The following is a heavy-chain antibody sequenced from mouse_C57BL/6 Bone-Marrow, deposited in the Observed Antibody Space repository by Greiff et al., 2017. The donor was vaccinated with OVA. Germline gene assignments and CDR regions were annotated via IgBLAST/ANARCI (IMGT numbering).Heavy chain of an antibody. D-gene: IGHD1-3*01. V-gene: IGHV1-47*01. CDR2: FHPYNDDT. CDR3: ARKGSGYWYFDV. CDR1: GYTFTTYP. J-gene: IGHJ1*03. Sequence: VKLQESGAELVKPGASVKMSCKASGYTFTTYPIEWMKQNHGKSLEWIGNFHPYNDDTKYNEKFKGKATLTVEKSSSTVYLELSRLTSDDSAVYYCARKGSGYWYFDVWGTGTTVTVSS.